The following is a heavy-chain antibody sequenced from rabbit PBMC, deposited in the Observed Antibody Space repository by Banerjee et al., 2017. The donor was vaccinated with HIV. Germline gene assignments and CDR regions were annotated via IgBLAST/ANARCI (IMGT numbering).Heavy chain of an antibody. D-gene: IGHD7-1*01. CDR3: ARDAGGDGYSNDL. V-gene: IGHV1S43*01. J-gene: IGHJ6*01. CDR1: GFSFSSGYD. CDR2: IYTSSGST. Sequence: QQQLVESGGGLVKPGASLTLTCKASGFSFSSGYDMCWVRQAPGKGLEWIACIYTSSGSTDYASWVNGRFTISLDNAQNTVPLQMTNLTAADTATYFCARDAGGDGYSNDLWGPGTLVTVS.